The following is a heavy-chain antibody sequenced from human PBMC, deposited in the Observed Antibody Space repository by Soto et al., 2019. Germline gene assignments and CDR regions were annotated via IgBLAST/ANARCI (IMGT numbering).Heavy chain of an antibody. CDR2: IYYSGST. Sequence: SETLSLTCTVSGGSISSYYWSWIRQPPGKGLEWIGYIYYSGSTNYNPSLKSRVTISVDTSKNQFSLKLSSVTAADTAVYYCARGSYCSGGSCYSSEPYYFDDWGQGTLVTVSS. CDR3: ARGSYCSGGSCYSSEPYYFDD. CDR1: GGSISSYY. J-gene: IGHJ4*02. V-gene: IGHV4-59*01. D-gene: IGHD2-15*01.